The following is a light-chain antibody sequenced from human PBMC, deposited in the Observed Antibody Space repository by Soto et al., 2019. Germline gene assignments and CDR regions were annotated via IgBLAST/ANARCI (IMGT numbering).Light chain of an antibody. V-gene: IGKV3-15*01. CDR2: GAS. Sequence: VMTQSPATLPVSPGERATLSCRASQSINSNLAWYQQRPGQAPRLLIYGASTRATGIPARFSGSGSGTEFALTISGLQSEDFAVYYCQQYNNWWTFGQGTKVEIK. J-gene: IGKJ1*01. CDR1: QSINSN. CDR3: QQYNNWWT.